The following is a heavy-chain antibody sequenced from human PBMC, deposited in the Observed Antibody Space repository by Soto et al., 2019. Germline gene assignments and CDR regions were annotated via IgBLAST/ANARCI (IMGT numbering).Heavy chain of an antibody. Sequence: SQTLSLTCTVAGGSVSSGSYYWSRIRQPPGKGLGWICYNYCGGSTNYNPSLRSRVTTSVATSKHQFSMKLSSVTAADTAVYYSARDGGERGYSYCYAGYWGQGTPVTVSS. J-gene: IGHJ4*02. D-gene: IGHD5-18*01. CDR3: ARDGGERGYSYCYAGY. CDR2: NYCGGST. V-gene: IGHV4-61*01. CDR1: GGSVSSGSYY.